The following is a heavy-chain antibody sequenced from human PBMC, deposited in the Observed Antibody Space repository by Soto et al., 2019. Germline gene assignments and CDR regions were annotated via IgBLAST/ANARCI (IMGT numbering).Heavy chain of an antibody. D-gene: IGHD6-19*01. CDR2: IYYSGST. Sequence: PSETLSLTCTVSGGSISSYYWSWIRQPPGKGLEWIGYIYYSGSTNYNPSLKSRVTISVDTSKNQFSLKLSSVTAADTAVYYCARRTRISGWALYYYYGMDVWGQGTTVTVSS. CDR1: GGSISSYY. V-gene: IGHV4-59*01. J-gene: IGHJ6*02. CDR3: ARRTRISGWALYYYYGMDV.